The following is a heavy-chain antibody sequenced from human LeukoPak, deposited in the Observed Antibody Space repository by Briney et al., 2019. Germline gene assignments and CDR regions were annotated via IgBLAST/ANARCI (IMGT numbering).Heavy chain of an antibody. CDR1: GISSDDYG. Sequence: GGSLRLSCEASGISSDDYGMSWVRQAPGKGLEWVSGINWDGGATSYADSVKGRFTISRDNANNSLYLQMNSLRAEDTAFYYCARDLSSTWYSLAYWGQGTLVTVSS. CDR2: INWDGGAT. V-gene: IGHV3-20*04. CDR3: ARDLSSTWYSLAY. J-gene: IGHJ4*02. D-gene: IGHD2-2*01.